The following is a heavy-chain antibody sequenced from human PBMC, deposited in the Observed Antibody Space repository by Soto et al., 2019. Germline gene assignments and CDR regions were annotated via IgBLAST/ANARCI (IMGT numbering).Heavy chain of an antibody. CDR2: INPNSGVT. CDR3: ARESGGATAPLDYYYFYMDV. D-gene: IGHD5-12*01. V-gene: IGHV1-2*04. Sequence: QVRLVQSGAEVKKPGASVTVSCRSSGDTFTDYYMHWVRQAPGQGLEWMGWINPNSGVTKYAQKFQGWVTMTRDTSIRTVYMQLSRLRSDDTAVYYCARESGGATAPLDYYYFYMDVWGTGTTVTVSS. J-gene: IGHJ6*03. CDR1: GDTFTDYY.